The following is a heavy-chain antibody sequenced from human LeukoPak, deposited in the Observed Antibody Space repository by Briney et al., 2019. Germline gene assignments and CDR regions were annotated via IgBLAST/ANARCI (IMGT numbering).Heavy chain of an antibody. CDR3: ARGQTPSRVYAISGWFDP. V-gene: IGHV1-8*01. D-gene: IGHD2-8*01. CDR2: MNPISEKA. J-gene: IGHJ5*02. Sequence: ASVKVSCKASGYTFTSYDINWVRQATGQGLEWMGWMNPISEKASYAQKFQGRVTMTRNTSLSTAYMELSSLRSEHTAVYYCARGQTPSRVYAISGWFDPSGQGTLVTVSS. CDR1: GYTFTSYD.